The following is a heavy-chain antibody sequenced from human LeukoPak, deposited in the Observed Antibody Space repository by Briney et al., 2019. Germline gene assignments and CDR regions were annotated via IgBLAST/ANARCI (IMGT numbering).Heavy chain of an antibody. V-gene: IGHV4-34*01. CDR1: GGSFQCFY. CDR3: ARGGVAVAGLDY. CDR2: INHSGST. D-gene: IGHD6-19*01. J-gene: IGHJ4*02. Sequence: SETLSLTFPGYGGSFQCFYRGLVPPPPRKGLEPIGEINHSGSTNYNPSLKSRVTISVDTSKNQFSLELSSVTAADTAVYYCARGGVAVAGLDYWGQGTLVTVSS.